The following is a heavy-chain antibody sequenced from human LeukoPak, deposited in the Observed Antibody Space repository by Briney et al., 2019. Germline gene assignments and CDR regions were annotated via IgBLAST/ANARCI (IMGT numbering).Heavy chain of an antibody. CDR3: VTDSGGYSGFDY. CDR2: ISSSSSYI. J-gene: IGHJ4*02. V-gene: IGHV3-21*01. Sequence: GGSLRLSCAASGFTFSSYSMNWVRQAPGKGLEWVSSISSSSSYIYYADSVKGRFTISRDNAKNSLYLQMNSLRAEDTAVYYCVTDSGGYSGFDYWGQGTLVTVSS. CDR1: GFTFSSYS. D-gene: IGHD3-22*01.